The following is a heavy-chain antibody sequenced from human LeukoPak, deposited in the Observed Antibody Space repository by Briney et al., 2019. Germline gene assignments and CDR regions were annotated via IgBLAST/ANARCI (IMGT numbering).Heavy chain of an antibody. J-gene: IGHJ4*02. D-gene: IGHD6-19*01. V-gene: IGHV3-73*01. CDR1: GFTFSASA. CDR2: IRTTTNNFAT. Sequence: GGSLRLSCAASGFTFSASAMHWVRQASGNGLEWVGRIRTTTNNFATAYAASVKGRFTVSRDDSKNTAYLQMNSLKTEDTAVYYCATPRSGWYLIEYWGQGTLVTVSS. CDR3: ATPRSGWYLIEY.